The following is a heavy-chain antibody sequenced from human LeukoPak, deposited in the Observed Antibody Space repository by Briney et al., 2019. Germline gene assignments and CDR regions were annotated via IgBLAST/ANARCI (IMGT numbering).Heavy chain of an antibody. V-gene: IGHV3-66*01. J-gene: IGHJ4*02. Sequence: GRSLRLSCAASGFTFSSYGMHWVRQAPGMGLEWVSLIYSGGSTYYADSVKGRFTISRDNSKNTLSLQMNSLRVEDTALYYCARAPGSYFDYWGQGTLVTVSS. CDR2: IYSGGST. CDR3: ARAPGSYFDY. D-gene: IGHD1-26*01. CDR1: GFTFSSYG.